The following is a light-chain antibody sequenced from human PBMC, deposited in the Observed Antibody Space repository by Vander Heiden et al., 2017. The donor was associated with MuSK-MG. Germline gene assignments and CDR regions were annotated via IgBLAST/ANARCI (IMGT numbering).Light chain of an antibody. CDR3: QQFGNLPFA. CDR2: GAS. J-gene: IGKJ3*01. V-gene: IGKV3-20*01. Sequence: IVLTQSPGTLSLSPGERATLSCRASQSVSSSYLAWYQQKPGQAPRVLIYGASTRATGVPDRFSGSGSGTDFTLTISRLEPEDSAVYYCQQFGNLPFAFGHGTKVDIK. CDR1: QSVSSSY.